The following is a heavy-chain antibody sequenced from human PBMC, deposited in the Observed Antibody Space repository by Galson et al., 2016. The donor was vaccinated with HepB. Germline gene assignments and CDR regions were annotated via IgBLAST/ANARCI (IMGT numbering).Heavy chain of an antibody. CDR1: GGTFNKYA. Sequence: SVKVSCKASGGTFNKYAISWVRQAPGQGLEWMGGITNFGTANYAQRFQGRVTITADEYTSTVYMELISLRFEDTAVYYCARVRYSTTWYFDYWGQGTLVTVSS. CDR3: ARVRYSTTWYFDY. V-gene: IGHV1-69*13. CDR2: ITNFGTA. J-gene: IGHJ4*02. D-gene: IGHD6-13*01.